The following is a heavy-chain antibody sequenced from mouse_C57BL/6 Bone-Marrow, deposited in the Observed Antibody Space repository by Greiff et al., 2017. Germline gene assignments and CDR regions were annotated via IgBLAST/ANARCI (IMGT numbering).Heavy chain of an antibody. Sequence: EVQRVESGGGLVQPGGSLSLSCAASGFTFTDYYMSWVRQPPGKALEWLGFIRNKANGHTTEYSASVKGRFTISRDNSQSILYLQMNALRAEDSATDYCARLLLLRWGVYFDYWGQGTTLTVSS. J-gene: IGHJ2*01. CDR3: ARLLLLRWGVYFDY. D-gene: IGHD1-1*01. V-gene: IGHV7-3*01. CDR1: GFTFTDYY. CDR2: IRNKANGHTT.